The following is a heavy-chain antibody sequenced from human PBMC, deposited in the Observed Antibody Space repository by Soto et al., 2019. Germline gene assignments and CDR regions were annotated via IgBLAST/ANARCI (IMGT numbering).Heavy chain of an antibody. CDR1: GYTFTDYF. J-gene: IGHJ4*02. CDR3: ARDPIRGGVPYFFDF. D-gene: IGHD3-16*01. V-gene: IGHV1-2*02. CDR2: VNPDTGVA. Sequence: ASVKVSCKASGYTFTDYFVHWVRLAPGQGLEWMGWVNPDTGVATFPQKFQGRVTVTRDASINTDYMELTHLTSEDTGVYYCARDPIRGGVPYFFDFWGRGTQVTVSS.